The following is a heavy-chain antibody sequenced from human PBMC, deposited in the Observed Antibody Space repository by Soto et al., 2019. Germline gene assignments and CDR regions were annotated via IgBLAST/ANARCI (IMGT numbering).Heavy chain of an antibody. CDR2: ISVSSDYI. J-gene: IGHJ4*02. Sequence: GGSLRLSCVASGFSFSDHYMIWIRQAPGKGLEWVAYISVSSDYINYADSVKGRFTMSRDNGKNSVYLHMNSLRAEDTAVYYCAKAIGGSSGWSSLDVWGQGTLVTVSS. V-gene: IGHV3-11*05. CDR1: GFSFSDHY. CDR3: AKAIGGSSGWSSLDV. D-gene: IGHD6-19*01.